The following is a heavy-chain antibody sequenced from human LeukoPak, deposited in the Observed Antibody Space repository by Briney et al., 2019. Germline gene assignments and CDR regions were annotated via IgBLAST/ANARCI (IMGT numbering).Heavy chain of an antibody. CDR1: GGSSSGYF. J-gene: IGHJ6*03. V-gene: IGHV4-4*09. D-gene: IGHD2-2*01. Sequence: PSETLSLTSTVTGGSSSGYFLSWIRQPPGKVSDGIGYIYSTGTTNYSPSPSSRVTISIDKSKNHLSLNLRFVTATDTAVYHCARHNPPPTGFCSGTSCFMSGSQYFYMDVWGKGTSVTVS. CDR2: IYSTGTT. CDR3: ARHNPPPTGFCSGTSCFMSGSQYFYMDV.